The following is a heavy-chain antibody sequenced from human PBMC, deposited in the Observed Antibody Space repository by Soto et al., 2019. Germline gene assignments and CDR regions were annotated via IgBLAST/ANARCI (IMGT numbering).Heavy chain of an antibody. CDR3: AKAAEMATTYHKGPFDY. J-gene: IGHJ4*02. CDR1: GFTFSSYA. V-gene: IGHV3-43*01. D-gene: IGHD5-12*01. Sequence: GGSLRLSCAASGFTFSSYAMHWVRQAPGKGLEWVSLISWDGGSTYYADSVKGRFTISRDNSKNSLYLQMNSLRTEDTALYYCAKAAEMATTYHKGPFDYWGQGTLVTVSS. CDR2: ISWDGGST.